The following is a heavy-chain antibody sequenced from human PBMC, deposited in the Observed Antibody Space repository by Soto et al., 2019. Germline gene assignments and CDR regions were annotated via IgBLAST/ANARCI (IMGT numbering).Heavy chain of an antibody. Sequence: QVQLVESGGGVVQPGRSLRLSCAASGFTFSHYPMYWVRQAPGKGLEWVALISFDGSNNFYADSVRGRFTISRDNSKNTLYLKMNRLIPEDTAVYYCVREGGDSGYDISDGERYYYGMDVWGQGTAVNVSS. V-gene: IGHV3-30-3*01. J-gene: IGHJ6*02. CDR2: ISFDGSNN. CDR3: VREGGDSGYDISDGERYYYGMDV. CDR1: GFTFSHYP. D-gene: IGHD5-12*01.